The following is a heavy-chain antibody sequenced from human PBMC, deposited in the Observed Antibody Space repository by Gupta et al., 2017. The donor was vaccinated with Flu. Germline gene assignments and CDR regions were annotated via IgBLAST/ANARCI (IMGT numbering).Heavy chain of an antibody. J-gene: IGHJ6*02. V-gene: IGHV4-34*01. CDR3: ARVRITMDLYYYYGMDV. CDR1: GGSFSGYS. CDR2: INHSGST. Sequence: QVQLQQWGAGLLKPSETLSLTCAVYGGSFSGYSWSWIRQPPGKGLEWIGEINHSGSTNYNPSLKSRVTISADTSKNQFSLNLSSVTAADTAVYYCARVRITMDLYYYYGMDVWGQGTTVTVSS. D-gene: IGHD3-10*01.